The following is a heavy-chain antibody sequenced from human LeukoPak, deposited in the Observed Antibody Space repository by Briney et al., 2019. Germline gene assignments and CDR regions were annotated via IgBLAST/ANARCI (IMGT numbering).Heavy chain of an antibody. D-gene: IGHD2-2*01. CDR1: GGSFSGYY. Sequence: SETLSLTCAVYGGSFSGYYWSWIRQPPGKGLEWIGEINHSGSTNYNPSLKSRVTISVDASKNQFSLKLSSVTAADTAVYYCARREYCSSTSCYAGSDWFDPWGQGTLVTVSS. V-gene: IGHV4-34*01. J-gene: IGHJ5*02. CDR3: ARREYCSSTSCYAGSDWFDP. CDR2: INHSGST.